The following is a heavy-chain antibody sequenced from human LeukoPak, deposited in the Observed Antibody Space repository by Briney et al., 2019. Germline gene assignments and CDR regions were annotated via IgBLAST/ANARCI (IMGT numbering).Heavy chain of an antibody. V-gene: IGHV3-66*01. D-gene: IGHD5-18*01. CDR3: AIIHSYGHA. J-gene: IGHJ5*02. CDR2: IYSGGST. Sequence: GGSLRLSCATSGFNVISNYMRWVRQAPGKGLEWVSVIYSGGSTYYAASVKGTFTISRDKSKNTLYLQMSSLRVDDTATYYCAIIHSYGHAWGQGTLVTVSS. CDR1: GFNVISNY.